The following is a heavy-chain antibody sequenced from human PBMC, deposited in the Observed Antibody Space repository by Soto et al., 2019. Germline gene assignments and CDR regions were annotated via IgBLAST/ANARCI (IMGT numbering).Heavy chain of an antibody. V-gene: IGHV3-72*01. J-gene: IGHJ4*02. Sequence: EVQLVESGGGLVQPGGSLRLSCAASGFTFSDHYMDWVRQAPGKGLEWVGRSRNKANGDSKEYAASVKGRFTISRDDSCNSLHLQMNSLKTEDTAVYYCTRASGYDYAFRYFDCWGQGTLVTVSS. CDR1: GFTFSDHY. CDR3: TRASGYDYAFRYFDC. CDR2: SRNKANGDSK. D-gene: IGHD3-22*01.